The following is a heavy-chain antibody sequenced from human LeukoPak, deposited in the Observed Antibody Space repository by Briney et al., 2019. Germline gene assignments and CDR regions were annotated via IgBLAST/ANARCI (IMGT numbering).Heavy chain of an antibody. Sequence: ASVKVSCKASGGTFSSYAISWVRQAPGQGLEWMGGIIPIFGTANYAQKFQGRVTITADESTSTAYMELSSLRSEDTAVYYCARATYSSGWSDWYFDLWGRGTLVTVSS. CDR1: GGTFSSYA. D-gene: IGHD6-19*01. V-gene: IGHV1-69*13. J-gene: IGHJ2*01. CDR2: IIPIFGTA. CDR3: ARATYSSGWSDWYFDL.